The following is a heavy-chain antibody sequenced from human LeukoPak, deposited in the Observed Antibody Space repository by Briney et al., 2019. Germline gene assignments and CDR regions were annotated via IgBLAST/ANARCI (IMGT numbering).Heavy chain of an antibody. V-gene: IGHV4-61*08. J-gene: IGHJ3*02. CDR1: GGSISSGGYY. D-gene: IGHD3-3*01. Sequence: ASETLSLTCTVSGGSISSGGYYWSWIRQHPGKGLEWIGYIYYSGSTNYNPSLKSRVTISVDTSKNQFSLKLSSVTAADTAVYYCARGPLYYDFWSGKLPGGAFDIWGQGTMVTVSS. CDR3: ARGPLYYDFWSGKLPGGAFDI. CDR2: IYYSGST.